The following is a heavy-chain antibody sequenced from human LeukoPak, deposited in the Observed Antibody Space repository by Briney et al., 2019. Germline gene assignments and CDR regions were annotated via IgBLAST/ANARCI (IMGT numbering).Heavy chain of an antibody. CDR1: GYTFTGYS. V-gene: IGHV1-2*02. Sequence: ASVKVSCKASGYTFTGYSMHWVRQAPGQGLERMGWINLNSGGTNYVQKFQGRVTMTRDTSISTAYMELSSLRSEDTAVYYCANCDDSSGYYAPFDPWGQGTLVTVSS. CDR2: INLNSGGT. D-gene: IGHD3-22*01. CDR3: ANCDDSSGYYAPFDP. J-gene: IGHJ5*02.